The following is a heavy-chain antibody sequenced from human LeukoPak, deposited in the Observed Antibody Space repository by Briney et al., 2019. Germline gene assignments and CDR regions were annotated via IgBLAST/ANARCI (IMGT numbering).Heavy chain of an antibody. CDR3: ARGWSDFWSGYYPSFDY. V-gene: IGHV1-8*01. CDR2: MNPNSGNS. CDR1: GYTLTSYD. D-gene: IGHD3-3*01. Sequence: ASVKVSCKASGYTLTSYDINWVRQATGQGLEWMGWMNPNSGNSGYAQKFQGRVTMTRNTSISTAYMELSSLRSEDTAVYYCARGWSDFWSGYYPSFDYWGQGTLVTVSS. J-gene: IGHJ4*02.